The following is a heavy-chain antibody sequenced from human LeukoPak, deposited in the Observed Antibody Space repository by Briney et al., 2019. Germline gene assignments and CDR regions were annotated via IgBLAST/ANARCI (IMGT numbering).Heavy chain of an antibody. D-gene: IGHD3-9*01. CDR2: INHSGST. CDR3: ARGPNYDILTGYSP. V-gene: IGHV4-34*01. Sequence: SETLSLTCAVYGGSFSGYYWSWIRQPPGKGLEWIGEINHSGSTNYNPSLKSRVTISVGTSKNQFSLKLSSVTAADTAVYYCARGPNYDILTGYSPWGQGTLVTVSS. J-gene: IGHJ5*02. CDR1: GGSFSGYY.